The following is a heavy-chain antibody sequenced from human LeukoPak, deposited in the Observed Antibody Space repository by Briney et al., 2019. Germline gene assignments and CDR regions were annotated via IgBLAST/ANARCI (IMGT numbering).Heavy chain of an antibody. CDR3: ARGVGDGYNPLTYYYMDV. Sequence: SETLSLTCTVSGGSISSYYWSWIRQPPGKGLEWIGYIYYSGSTNYNPSLKSRVTISVDTSKNQFSLKLSSVTAADTAVYYCARGVGDGYNPLTYYYMDVWGKGTTVTVSS. CDR2: IYYSGST. V-gene: IGHV4-59*01. J-gene: IGHJ6*03. CDR1: GGSISSYY. D-gene: IGHD5-24*01.